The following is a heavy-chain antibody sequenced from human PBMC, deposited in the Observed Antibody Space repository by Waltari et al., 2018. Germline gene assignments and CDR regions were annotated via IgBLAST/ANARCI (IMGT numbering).Heavy chain of an antibody. J-gene: IGHJ3*02. V-gene: IGHV3-30*04. Sequence: QVHLVESGGGVVQPGTSLRLSCAASGFTFGSYALHWVRQAPGKGLEWVGIISDDGRKKYYADSVKGRFTISRDDSKNTVFLQMSSLRHDDTAVYFCARTVVPASILITFNIWGQGTLVTVSS. CDR2: ISDDGRKK. CDR3: ARTVVPASILITFNI. CDR1: GFTFGSYA. D-gene: IGHD2-2*02.